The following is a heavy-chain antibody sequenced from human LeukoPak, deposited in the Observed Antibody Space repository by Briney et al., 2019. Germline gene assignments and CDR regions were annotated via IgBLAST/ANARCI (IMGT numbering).Heavy chain of an antibody. Sequence: SETLSLTCTVSGGSISSYYWGWIRQPPGKGLEWIGSIYYSGSTYYNPSLKSRVTISIDTSKKQFSLKLSSVTATDTAVFYCARQYTGIDYWGQGTLVTVSS. CDR3: ARQYTGIDY. CDR2: IYYSGST. D-gene: IGHD2-2*02. J-gene: IGHJ4*02. CDR1: GGSISSYY. V-gene: IGHV4-39*01.